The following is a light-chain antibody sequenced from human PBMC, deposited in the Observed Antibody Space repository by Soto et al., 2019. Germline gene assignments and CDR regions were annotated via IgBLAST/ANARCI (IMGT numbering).Light chain of an antibody. Sequence: EIVLTQSPGTLSLSPGERATLSCRASQSVSNNYLAWYQQKPGQAPRLLIFGASIRATGIPDRFSGSGSGTDFTLTISRLEPEDFAVYYCQRYGSSQWTFGQGTKVDIK. J-gene: IGKJ1*01. V-gene: IGKV3-20*01. CDR3: QRYGSSQWT. CDR1: QSVSNNY. CDR2: GAS.